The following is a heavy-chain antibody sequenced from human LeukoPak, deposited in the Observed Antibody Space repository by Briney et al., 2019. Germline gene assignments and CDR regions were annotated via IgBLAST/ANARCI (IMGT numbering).Heavy chain of an antibody. D-gene: IGHD3-9*01. V-gene: IGHV3-48*01. CDR3: ARDLGDILTGYFDY. CDR1: GFTFSSYS. J-gene: IGHJ4*02. CDR2: ISSSSTI. Sequence: GGSLRLSCAASGFTFSSYSMNWVRQAPGKGLEWVSYISSSSTIYYADSVKGRFTIPRDNAKNSLNLQMNSLRAEDTAVYYCARDLGDILTGYFDYWGQGTLVTVSS.